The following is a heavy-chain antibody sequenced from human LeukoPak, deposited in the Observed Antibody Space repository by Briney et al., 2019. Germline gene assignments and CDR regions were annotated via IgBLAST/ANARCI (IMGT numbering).Heavy chain of an antibody. J-gene: IGHJ6*03. CDR2: IYYSGST. V-gene: IGHV4-39*01. CDR1: GGSISSSSYY. D-gene: IGHD2/OR15-2a*01. Sequence: PSETLSLTCTVSGGSISSSSYYWGWIRQPPGKGLEWIGSIYYSGSTYYNPSLKSRVTISVDTSKNQFSLKLSSVTAADTAVYYCARTILPPDYYYYYYMDVWGKGTTVTVSS. CDR3: ARTILPPDYYYYYYMDV.